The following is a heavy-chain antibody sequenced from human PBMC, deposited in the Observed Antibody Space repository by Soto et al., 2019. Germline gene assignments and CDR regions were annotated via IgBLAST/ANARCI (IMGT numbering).Heavy chain of an antibody. CDR2: ISAYNGNT. Sequence: ASVKVSCKASRYSFTSYGISWVRQAPGQGLEWMGWISAYNGNTNYAQKLQGRVTMTTDTSTSTASMELRSLRSDDTAVYYCARDPVGGNWFDPWGQGTLVTVSS. CDR3: ARDPVGGNWFDP. D-gene: IGHD1-26*01. J-gene: IGHJ5*02. CDR1: RYSFTSYG. V-gene: IGHV1-18*01.